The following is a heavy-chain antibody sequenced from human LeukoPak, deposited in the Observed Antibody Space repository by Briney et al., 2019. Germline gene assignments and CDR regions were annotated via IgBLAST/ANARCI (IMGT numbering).Heavy chain of an antibody. J-gene: IGHJ6*03. D-gene: IGHD3-22*01. V-gene: IGHV1-8*02. CDR3: ARGPPYDSSGYYWDHYYYYMDV. Sequence: ASVKVSCKASGYTFTGYYMHWVRQAPGQGLEWMGWINPNSGNTGYAQKFQGRVTMTRNTSISTAYMELSSLRSEDTAVYYCARGPPYDSSGYYWDHYYYYMDVWGKGTTVTISS. CDR2: INPNSGNT. CDR1: GYTFTGYY.